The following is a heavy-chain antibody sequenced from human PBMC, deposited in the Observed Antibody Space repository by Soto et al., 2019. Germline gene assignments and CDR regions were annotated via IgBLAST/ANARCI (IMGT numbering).Heavy chain of an antibody. Sequence: EVQLVESGGGLVQPGGSLRLSCAASGFTFRTYWLSWVRQVPGKGLEWVANINLDGSEKNYVDSVKGRFTISRDNARNSLYLQMSSLRAEDTALYYCARDGSTSWYSYDYHGMDVCGQGTTVTVSS. CDR3: ARDGSTSWYSYDYHGMDV. CDR2: INLDGSEK. V-gene: IGHV3-7*05. D-gene: IGHD5-18*01. CDR1: GFTFRTYW. J-gene: IGHJ6*02.